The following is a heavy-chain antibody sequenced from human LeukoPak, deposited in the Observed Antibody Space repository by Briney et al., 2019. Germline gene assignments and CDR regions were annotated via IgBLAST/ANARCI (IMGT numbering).Heavy chain of an antibody. V-gene: IGHV5-51*01. CDR2: IYPCDSDT. J-gene: IGHJ4*02. CDR1: GYSFTSFW. D-gene: IGHD2-2*01. CDR3: ARLRYQLLSDGDEGDY. Sequence: GESLKTSCKGSGYSFTSFWIGWVRQMPGKGLEWMGIIYPCDSDTRYSPSFKGQVTISADKSISTAYLQWSSLKASDTAMYSFARLRYQLLSDGDEGDYWGPGTLVTVSS.